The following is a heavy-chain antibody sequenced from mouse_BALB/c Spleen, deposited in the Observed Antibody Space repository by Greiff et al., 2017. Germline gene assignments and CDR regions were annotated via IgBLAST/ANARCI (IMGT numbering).Heavy chain of an antibody. V-gene: IGHV5-12-1*01. CDR1: GFAFSSYD. CDR2: ISSGGGST. Sequence: EVQGVESGGGLVKPGGSLKLSCAASGFAFSSYDMSWVRQTPEKRLEWVAYISSGGGSTYYPDTVKGRFTISRDNAKNTLYLQMSSLKSEDTAMYYCLYAMDYWGQGTSVTVSS. CDR3: LYAMDY. J-gene: IGHJ4*01.